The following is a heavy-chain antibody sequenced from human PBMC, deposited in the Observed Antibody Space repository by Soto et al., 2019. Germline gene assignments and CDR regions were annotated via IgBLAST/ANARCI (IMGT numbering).Heavy chain of an antibody. Sequence: QVQLVQSGAEVKKPGSSVKVSCKASGGSFSSYAISWVRQAPGQGLHWMGGMIPIFGTANYAQKFRGRVTITAEESTSTAYMELSSLRSEDTAVYYCASSRITIFGVPPMGTYSYYGMNVWGQGTTVTVSS. J-gene: IGHJ6*02. V-gene: IGHV1-69*01. CDR3: ASSRITIFGVPPMGTYSYYGMNV. CDR1: GGSFSSYA. D-gene: IGHD3-3*01. CDR2: MIPIFGTA.